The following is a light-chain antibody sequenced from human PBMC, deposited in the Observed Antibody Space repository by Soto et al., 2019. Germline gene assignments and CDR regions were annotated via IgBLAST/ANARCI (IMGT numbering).Light chain of an antibody. Sequence: EIVLTQSPGTLSLSPGERATLSCRASQSVSSGHLAWYQQKPGQAPRLLIYGASNRATGIPDRFSGSGSGTDFPLTISRLEHEDFAVYYYQQDGRSCTFGQGTKVDIK. J-gene: IGKJ1*01. CDR1: QSVSSGH. V-gene: IGKV3-20*01. CDR2: GAS. CDR3: QQDGRSCT.